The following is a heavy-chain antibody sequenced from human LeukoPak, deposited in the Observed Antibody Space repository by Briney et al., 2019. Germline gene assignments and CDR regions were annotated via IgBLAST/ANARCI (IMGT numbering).Heavy chain of an antibody. J-gene: IGHJ4*02. CDR3: ARGPHERSGYPDD. V-gene: IGHV1-18*01. CDR2: ISPYNGNT. D-gene: IGHD3-22*01. Sequence: ASVKVSCKASGYTFNTYGITWVRQAPGQGLEWMGWISPYNGNTNYAQKFQGRVTLTTDTSTGTAYMELRSLRSDDTAVYYCARGPHERSGYPDDWGQGTLVTVSS. CDR1: GYTFNTYG.